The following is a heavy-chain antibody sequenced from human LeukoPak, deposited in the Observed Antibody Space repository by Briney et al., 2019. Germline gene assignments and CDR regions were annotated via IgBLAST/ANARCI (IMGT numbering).Heavy chain of an antibody. D-gene: IGHD1-7*01. Sequence: ASVKVSCKASGYTFTGYYMHWVRQAPGQGLEWMGWINPNSGGTNYAQKFQGRVTMTRDTSISTAYMELSSLRSEDTAVYYCARVLSDIPSHITGTGDSWFDPWGQGTLVTVSS. CDR1: GYTFTGYY. CDR2: INPNSGGT. J-gene: IGHJ5*02. CDR3: ARVLSDIPSHITGTGDSWFDP. V-gene: IGHV1-2*02.